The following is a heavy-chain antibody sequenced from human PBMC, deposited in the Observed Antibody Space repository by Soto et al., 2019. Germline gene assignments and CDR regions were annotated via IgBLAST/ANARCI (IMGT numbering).Heavy chain of an antibody. CDR2: IIPIFGTA. V-gene: IGHV1-69*06. Sequence: SVKVSCKASGGTFSSYAISWVRQAPGQGLEWMGGIIPIFGTANYAQKFQGRVTITADKSTSTAYMELSSLRSEDTAVYYCARAVFSVAAAGTGSYYYGMDVWGQGTTVTVSS. D-gene: IGHD6-13*01. J-gene: IGHJ6*02. CDR3: ARAVFSVAAAGTGSYYYGMDV. CDR1: GGTFSSYA.